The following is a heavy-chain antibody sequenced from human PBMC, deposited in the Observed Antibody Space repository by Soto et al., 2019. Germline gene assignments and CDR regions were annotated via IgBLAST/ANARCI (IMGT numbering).Heavy chain of an antibody. V-gene: IGHV3-9*01. J-gene: IGHJ4*02. D-gene: IGHD1-1*01. Sequence: GGSLRLSCAASGFTFDDYAMHWVRQAPGKGLEWVSGISWNSGSIGYADSVKGRFTISRDNAKNSLYLQMNSLRAEDTAVYYCARVSVNEYIFPYWGQGALVTVSS. CDR2: ISWNSGSI. CDR1: GFTFDDYA. CDR3: ARVSVNEYIFPY.